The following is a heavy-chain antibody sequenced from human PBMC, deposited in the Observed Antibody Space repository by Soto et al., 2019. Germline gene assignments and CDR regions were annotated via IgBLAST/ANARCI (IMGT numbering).Heavy chain of an antibody. D-gene: IGHD2-2*02. J-gene: IGHJ6*02. CDR3: ARDRRYCSSTSCHKGYYYGMDV. CDR1: GYTFTSYA. CDR2: INAGNGNT. V-gene: IGHV1-3*01. Sequence: GASVKVSCKASGYTFTSYAMHWVRQAPGRRLEWMGWINAGNGNTKYSQKFQGRVTITRDTSASTAYMELSSLRSEDTAVYYCARDRRYCSSTSCHKGYYYGMDVWGQGTTVTVSS.